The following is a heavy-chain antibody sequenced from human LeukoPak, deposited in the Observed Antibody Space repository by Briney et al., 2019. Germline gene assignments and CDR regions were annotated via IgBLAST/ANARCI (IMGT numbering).Heavy chain of an antibody. CDR3: AKAEYSSGWYDAFDI. V-gene: IGHV3-23*01. CDR2: ISGSGGST. CDR1: GFTFSSYA. Sequence: PGGSLRLSCAASGFTFSSYAMSWVRQAPGKGLEWGSAISGSGGSTYYADSVKGRFTISRDNSKNTMYLQMNSLRAEDTAVYYCAKAEYSSGWYDAFDIWGQGTMVTVSS. J-gene: IGHJ3*02. D-gene: IGHD6-19*01.